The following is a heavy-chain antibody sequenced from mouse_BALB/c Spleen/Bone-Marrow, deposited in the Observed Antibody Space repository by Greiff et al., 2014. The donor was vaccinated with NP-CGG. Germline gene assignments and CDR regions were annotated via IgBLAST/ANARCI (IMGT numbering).Heavy chain of an antibody. CDR2: ISSGSRTI. D-gene: IGHD2-4*01. J-gene: IGHJ3*01. CDR3: ARNYDFWFGY. V-gene: IGHV5-17*02. CDR1: GFTFSSFG. Sequence: EVKLMESGGGLVQPGGSRKLSCAASGFTFSSFGMHWVRQAPEKGLEWVAYISSGSRTIYYADTVEGRFTISRDNPKNTLFLQMTSLRSEDTAMYYCARNYDFWFGYWGQGTLVTVSA.